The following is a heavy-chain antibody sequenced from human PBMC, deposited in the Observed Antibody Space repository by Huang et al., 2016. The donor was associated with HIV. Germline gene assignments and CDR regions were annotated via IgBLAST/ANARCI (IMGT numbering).Heavy chain of an antibody. V-gene: IGHV1-69*13. CDR2: IIPIFGTA. D-gene: IGHD4-17*01. CDR3: ARVHGDYVYFDY. CDR1: GGTFSSYA. Sequence: QVQLVQSGAEVKKPGSSVKVSCKASGGTFSSYAISWGRKAPGQGLGWMGGIIPIFGTANYAQKFQGRVTITADESTSTAYMELSSLRSEDTAVYYCARVHGDYVYFDYWGQGTLVTVSS. J-gene: IGHJ4*02.